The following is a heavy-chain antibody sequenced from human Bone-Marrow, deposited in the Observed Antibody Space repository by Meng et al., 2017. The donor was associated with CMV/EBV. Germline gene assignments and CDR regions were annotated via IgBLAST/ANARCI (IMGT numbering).Heavy chain of an antibody. J-gene: IGHJ6*02. CDR2: INPNSGGT. CDR1: GYTFTGYY. V-gene: IGHV1-2*02. D-gene: IGHD2-2*01. Sequence: ASVKVSCKASGYTFTGYYMHWVRQAPGQGLERMGWINPNSGGTNYAQKFQGRVPMTRDTSISTAYLELSRLSSDDTAVYDCARHLPQRRGTGYQLSLARYYGMAVWGQGNTVTVSS. CDR3: ARHLPQRRGTGYQLSLARYYGMAV.